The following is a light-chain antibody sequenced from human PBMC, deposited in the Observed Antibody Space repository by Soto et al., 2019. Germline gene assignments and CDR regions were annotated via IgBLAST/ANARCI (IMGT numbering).Light chain of an antibody. CDR2: LGS. CDR3: MQTLQTPPFT. CDR1: QSLLHSNGYNY. V-gene: IGKV2-28*01. Sequence: DIVMTQSPLSLPVTPGEPASIACRSSQSLLHSNGYNYLDWYLQKPGQSPQLLIYLGSNRASGVPDRISGSGSGTDFTLKISRVEAQDAGFYYCMQTLQTPPFTFGPGTRVDIK. J-gene: IGKJ3*01.